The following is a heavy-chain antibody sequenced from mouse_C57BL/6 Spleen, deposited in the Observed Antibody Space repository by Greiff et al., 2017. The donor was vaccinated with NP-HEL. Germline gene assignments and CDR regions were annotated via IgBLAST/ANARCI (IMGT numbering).Heavy chain of an antibody. CDR3: TRGNYYSTPWFAY. J-gene: IGHJ3*01. Sequence: VKLQQSGAELVRPGASVTLSCKASGYTFTDYEMHWVKQTPVHGLEWIGAIDPETGGTAYNQKFKGKAILTADKSSSTAYMELRSLTSEDSAVYYCTRGNYYSTPWFAYWGQGTLVTVSA. D-gene: IGHD2-5*01. CDR2: IDPETGGT. CDR1: GYTFTDYE. V-gene: IGHV1-15*01.